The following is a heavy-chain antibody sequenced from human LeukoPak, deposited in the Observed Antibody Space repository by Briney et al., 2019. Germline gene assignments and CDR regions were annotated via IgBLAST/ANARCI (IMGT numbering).Heavy chain of an antibody. CDR1: GFSLSTYA. Sequence: GSLRLSCAASGFSLSTYALSWVRQAPGGGLEWVAAISGSGDKTYHADSVKGRFTISKDNSENRLSLQMDSLRAEDTAVYFCAKDTTAWWYHRAYMNVWGKGTTVTVSS. CDR3: AKDTTAWWYHRAYMNV. CDR2: ISGSGDKT. J-gene: IGHJ6*03. V-gene: IGHV3-23*01. D-gene: IGHD2-15*01.